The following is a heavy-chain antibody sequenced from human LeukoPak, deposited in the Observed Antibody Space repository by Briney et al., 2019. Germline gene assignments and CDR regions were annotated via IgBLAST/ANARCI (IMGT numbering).Heavy chain of an antibody. Sequence: GGSLRLSCAASGFTFSSYSMNWVRQAPGKGLEWVSSISSSSSYIYYAGSVKGRFTISRDNAKNSLYLQMNSLRAEDTAVYYCARDLPNYYGSGSTFDYWGQGTLVTVSS. D-gene: IGHD3-10*01. CDR2: ISSSSSYI. J-gene: IGHJ4*02. CDR3: ARDLPNYYGSGSTFDY. CDR1: GFTFSSYS. V-gene: IGHV3-21*01.